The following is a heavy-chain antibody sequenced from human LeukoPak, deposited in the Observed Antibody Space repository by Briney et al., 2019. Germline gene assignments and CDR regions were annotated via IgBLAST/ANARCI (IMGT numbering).Heavy chain of an antibody. CDR1: GFTFIDYD. CDR3: ARGGIQVSGIDEFDY. CDR2: ISIRGDT. D-gene: IGHD6-19*01. J-gene: IGHJ4*02. Sequence: PGGSLRLSCAASGFTFIDYDMSWVRHVIGKGLEWVSAISIRGDTHYTGSVKGPFTISREKAESSLYLQINSLRAEDTAVYYCARGGIQVSGIDEFDYWGQGTLVTASS. V-gene: IGHV3-13*01.